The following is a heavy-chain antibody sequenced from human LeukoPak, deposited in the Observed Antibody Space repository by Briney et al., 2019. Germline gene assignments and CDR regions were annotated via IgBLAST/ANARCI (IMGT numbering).Heavy chain of an antibody. D-gene: IGHD6-19*01. J-gene: IGHJ3*02. CDR3: ARAPGAVAGPEDVFDS. CDR2: MNPNSGNT. Sequence: ASVKVSCKASGYTFTRYDINWVRQATGQGVEYMGWMNPNSGNTGYARKFQVRVTITMNTSISTAYMELINLRSEDTAVYYCARAPGAVAGPEDVFDSWGQGTMVTVSS. V-gene: IGHV1-8*03. CDR1: GYTFTRYD.